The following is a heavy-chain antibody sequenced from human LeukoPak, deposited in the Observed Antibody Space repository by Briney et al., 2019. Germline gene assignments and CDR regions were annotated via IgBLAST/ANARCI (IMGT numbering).Heavy chain of an antibody. D-gene: IGHD6-19*01. CDR2: IKQDGSEK. CDR1: GFTFSDFW. V-gene: IGHV3-7*01. J-gene: IGHJ4*02. CDR3: ARDHTVDGLVFDY. Sequence: GGTLRLSCAASGFTFSDFWMNWVRQAPGKGLEWVASIKQDGSEKYYVDSVKGRFSISRDNAKNSLHLQMNSLRAEDTAVYYCARDHTVDGLVFDYWGQGILVTVSS.